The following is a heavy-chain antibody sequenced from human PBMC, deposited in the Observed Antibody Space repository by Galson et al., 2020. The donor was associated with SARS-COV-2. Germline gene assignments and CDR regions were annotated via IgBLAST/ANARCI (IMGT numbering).Heavy chain of an antibody. J-gene: IGHJ5*02. CDR1: GASISSTGF. V-gene: IGHV4-39*01. D-gene: IGHD1-1*01. CDR3: AKRGGPPTGKDNWFDT. CDR2: MYYSGDT. Sequence: ETSETLSLTCTVSGASISSTGFWGWIRQSPGKGLEWVGTMYYSGDTYYNPSLKGRVTISVDTSKNQLSLKLSSVTAADTAVYYCAKRGGPPTGKDNWFDTWGQGTLVTVSS.